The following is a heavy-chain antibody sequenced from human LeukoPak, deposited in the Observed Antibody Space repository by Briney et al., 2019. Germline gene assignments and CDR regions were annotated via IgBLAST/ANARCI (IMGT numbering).Heavy chain of an antibody. V-gene: IGHV4-34*01. CDR3: ASLGSVGQQLSG. J-gene: IGHJ4*02. Sequence: PSETLSLTCAVYGGSFSGYYWSWIRQPPGKGLEWIGEINHSGSTNYNPSLKSRVTITVDTSKNQFSLKLSSVTAADTAVYYCASLGSVGQQLSGWGQGTLVTVSS. D-gene: IGHD6-13*01. CDR2: INHSGST. CDR1: GGSFSGYY.